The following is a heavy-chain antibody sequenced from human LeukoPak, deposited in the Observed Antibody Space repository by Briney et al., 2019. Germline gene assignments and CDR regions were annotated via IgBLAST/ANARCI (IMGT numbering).Heavy chain of an antibody. CDR2: ISAYNSNK. CDR3: VRHIKPAGPWDGMDV. CDR1: GYTFTSYG. D-gene: IGHD1-26*01. Sequence: ASVKVSCKASGYTFTSYGISWVRQAPGQGFDWVAWISAYNSNKNSAEKFQGRVTMTIDTSTSTAYMELRSLKSDDTAVYYCVRHIKPAGPWDGMDVWGQGTTVIVSS. J-gene: IGHJ6*02. V-gene: IGHV1-18*04.